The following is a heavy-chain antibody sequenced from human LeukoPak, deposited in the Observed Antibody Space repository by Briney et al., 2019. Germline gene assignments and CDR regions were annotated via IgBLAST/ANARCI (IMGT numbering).Heavy chain of an antibody. J-gene: IGHJ4*02. CDR2: IYSGVGT. Sequence: VGSLRLSCVLSRFTLSSSYMSCVPQAPRKGLEWVSIIYSGVGTYYADSVKGRFTISRDNSKNTLYLQMNSLRAEDTAVYYCARVYGDPSYYFDYWGQGTLVTVSS. CDR1: RFTLSSSY. V-gene: IGHV3-53*01. D-gene: IGHD4-17*01. CDR3: ARVYGDPSYYFDY.